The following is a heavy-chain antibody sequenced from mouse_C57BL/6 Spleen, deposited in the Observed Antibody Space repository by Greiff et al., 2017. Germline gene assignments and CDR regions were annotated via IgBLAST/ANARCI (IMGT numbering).Heavy chain of an antibody. V-gene: IGHV1-9*01. D-gene: IGHD2-2*01. CDR2: ILPGSGST. CDR3: ARRVYYGYEDYAMDY. Sequence: VQLQQSGAELMKPGASVKLSCKATGYTFTGYWIEWVKQRPGHGLEWIGEILPGSGSTNDNEKFKGKATFTADTSSNTAYMQLSSLTTEDSAIYYCARRVYYGYEDYAMDYRGQGTSVTVSS. J-gene: IGHJ4*01. CDR1: GYTFTGYW.